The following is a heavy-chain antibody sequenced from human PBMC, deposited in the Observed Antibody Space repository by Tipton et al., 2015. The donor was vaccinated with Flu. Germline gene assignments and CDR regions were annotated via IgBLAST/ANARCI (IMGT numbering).Heavy chain of an antibody. CDR1: GYPFINYW. CDR2: FYPGDADS. Sequence: QLVQSGAEVKKPGEFLRISCQASGYPFINYWIGWVRQMPGKGLEWMGIFYPGDADSRYSPSFQGQVTFSVDKSINTVYLQWNSLKASDSAIYYCARHINYGSGSYGFDPWGQGTLVTVSS. CDR3: ARHINYGSGSYGFDP. J-gene: IGHJ5*02. D-gene: IGHD3-10*01. V-gene: IGHV5-51*01.